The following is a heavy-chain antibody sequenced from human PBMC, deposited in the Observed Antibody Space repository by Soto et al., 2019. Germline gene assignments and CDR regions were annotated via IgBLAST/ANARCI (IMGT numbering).Heavy chain of an antibody. D-gene: IGHD6-13*01. V-gene: IGHV1-3*05. CDR2: INAGNGNT. CDR3: ARERLAAAGWFDP. CDR1: GYTFSSYA. J-gene: IGHJ5*02. Sequence: QVQLVQSGAEEKKPGASVKVSCQASGYTFSSYAMHWVRQAPGQRLEWMGWINAGNGNTQYSQKFQGRVTITRDTSASIAYIELNSLRSEDAAVYYCARERLAAAGWFDPWGQGTLVTVSS.